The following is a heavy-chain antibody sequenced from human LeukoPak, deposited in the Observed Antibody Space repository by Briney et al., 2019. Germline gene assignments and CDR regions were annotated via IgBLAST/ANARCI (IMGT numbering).Heavy chain of an antibody. CDR1: GFTFSSYG. CDR2: IWYDGSNK. Sequence: PGRSLRLSCAASGFTFSSYGMHWVRQAPGKGLEWVAVIWYDGSNKYYADSVKGRFTISRDNSKNTLYLQMNSLRAEDTAVYYCAKPSRGNQSKYRGSSEISGHWGQGTLVTVSS. V-gene: IGHV3-33*06. J-gene: IGHJ4*02. CDR3: AKPSRGNQSKYRGSSEISGH. D-gene: IGHD1-14*01.